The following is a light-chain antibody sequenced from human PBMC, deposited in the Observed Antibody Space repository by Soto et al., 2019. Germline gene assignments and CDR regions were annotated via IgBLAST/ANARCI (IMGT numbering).Light chain of an antibody. CDR3: ISYSGSPPVV. J-gene: IGLJ2*01. V-gene: IGLV2-8*01. CDR2: EVT. Sequence: QSALTQPPSASGSPGQSVTISCTGTSSDVGGYNYVSWYQQYPVKAPKLIIYEVTKRPSGVPDRFSGSKSGNTASLTVSGLQADDEADYYCISYSGSPPVVFGGGTKLTVL. CDR1: SSDVGGYNY.